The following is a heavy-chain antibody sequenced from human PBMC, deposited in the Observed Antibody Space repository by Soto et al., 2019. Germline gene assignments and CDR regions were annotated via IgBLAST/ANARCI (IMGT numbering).Heavy chain of an antibody. CDR1: GFTFSSYG. CDR3: AGDSDDYVWGSYRYMDY. CDR2: IWYDGSNK. V-gene: IGHV3-33*01. Sequence: PGGSLRLSCAASGFTFSSYGMHWVRQAPGKGLEWVAVIWYDGSNKYYADSVKGRFTISRDNSKNTLYLQMNSLRAEDTAVYYCAGDSDDYVWGSYRYMDYWGQGTLVTVSS. D-gene: IGHD3-16*02. J-gene: IGHJ4*02.